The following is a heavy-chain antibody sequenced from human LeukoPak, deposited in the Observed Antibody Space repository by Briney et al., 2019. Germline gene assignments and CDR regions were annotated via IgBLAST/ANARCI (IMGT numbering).Heavy chain of an antibody. V-gene: IGHV4-31*03. Sequence: SETLSLTCTVSGGSISSGGYYWSWIRQHPGKGLEWIGYIYYSGSTYYNPSLKSRVTISVDTSKNQFSLKLSSVTAADTAVYYCERDGVLDAFDIWGQGTMVTVSS. CDR3: ERDGVLDAFDI. CDR1: GGSISSGGYY. CDR2: IYYSGST. D-gene: IGHD2-8*01. J-gene: IGHJ3*02.